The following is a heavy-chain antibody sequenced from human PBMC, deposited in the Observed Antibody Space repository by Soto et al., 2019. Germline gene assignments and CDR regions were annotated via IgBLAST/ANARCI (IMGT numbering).Heavy chain of an antibody. CDR2: TNAGNGNT. D-gene: IGHD5-12*01. V-gene: IGHV1-3*01. J-gene: IGHJ6*04. CDR1: GYTFTSYA. Sequence: QVQLVQSGAAVKKPGASVKVSCKASGYTFTSYAMHWVRQAPGQRLEWMGWTNAGNGNTKYSQKFQGRVTITRDTSASTAYMELSSLRSEDTAVYYCAREMATITYYYYYGMAVWGKGTTVTVSS. CDR3: AREMATITYYYYYGMAV.